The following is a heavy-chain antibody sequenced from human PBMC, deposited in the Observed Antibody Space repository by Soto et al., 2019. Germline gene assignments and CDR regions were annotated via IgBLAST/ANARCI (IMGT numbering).Heavy chain of an antibody. Sequence: GGSLRLSCAASGFTFSSYAMSWVRQAPGKGLEWVSAISGSGGSTYYADSVKGRFTISRDNSKNTLYLQMNSLRAEDTAVYYCARVYGDYQIYFDYWGQGTLVTVSS. CDR2: ISGSGGST. J-gene: IGHJ4*02. D-gene: IGHD4-17*01. CDR1: GFTFSSYA. V-gene: IGHV3-23*01. CDR3: ARVYGDYQIYFDY.